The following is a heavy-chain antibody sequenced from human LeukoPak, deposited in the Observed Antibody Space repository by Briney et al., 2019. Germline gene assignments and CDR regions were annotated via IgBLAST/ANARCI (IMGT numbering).Heavy chain of an antibody. Sequence: PSETLSLTCAVYGGSFSGYYWSWIRQPPGKGLEWIREINHSGRTNYNPSLKSRVTISVDTSKNQFSLKLSSVTAADTAVYYCARGNEGTVSVRFYYFDYWGQGTLVTVSS. CDR1: GGSFSGYY. V-gene: IGHV4-34*01. D-gene: IGHD1-14*01. CDR2: INHSGRT. J-gene: IGHJ4*02. CDR3: ARGNEGTVSVRFYYFDY.